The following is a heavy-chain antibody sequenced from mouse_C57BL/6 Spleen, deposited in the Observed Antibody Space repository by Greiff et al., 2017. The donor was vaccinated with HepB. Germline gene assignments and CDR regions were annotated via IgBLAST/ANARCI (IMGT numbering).Heavy chain of an antibody. Sequence: QVQLQQPGAELVKPGASVKLSCKASGYTFTSYWMQWVKQRPGQGLEWIGEIDPSDSYTNYNQKFKGKATLTVDTSSSTAYMQLSSLTSEDSAVYYCARSDDGYAYWGQGTLVTVSA. CDR1: GYTFTSYW. J-gene: IGHJ3*01. D-gene: IGHD2-3*01. CDR3: ARSDDGYAY. V-gene: IGHV1-50*01. CDR2: IDPSDSYT.